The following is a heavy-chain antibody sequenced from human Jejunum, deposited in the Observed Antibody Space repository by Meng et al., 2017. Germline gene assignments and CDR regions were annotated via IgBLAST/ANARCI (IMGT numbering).Heavy chain of an antibody. CDR1: EDTFTTHW. V-gene: IGHV5-51*01. CDR3: ATSDMNRDNSFPPHY. CDR2: IYPRDSDT. J-gene: IGHJ4*02. D-gene: IGHD1/OR15-1a*01. Sequence: GESLKISCKGSEDTFTTHWIGWVRQMPGKGLEWIGIIYPRDSDTRYSPSFQGQITISADKSITTAYLQWTSLKTSDTAVYYCATSDMNRDNSFPPHYWGQGTLVTVSS.